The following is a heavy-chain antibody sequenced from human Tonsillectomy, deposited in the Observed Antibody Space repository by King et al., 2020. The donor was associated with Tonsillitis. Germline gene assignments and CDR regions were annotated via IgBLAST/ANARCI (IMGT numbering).Heavy chain of an antibody. Sequence: VQLVESGGGLVQPGGSLKLSCAASGFTFSGSAMHWVRQASGKGLEWVGHIRSKVNSSAPAYAASVKGRFTLSRDNSKNTAYLQMNSLKIEDTAVYYCTSSPGGAFDIWGQGTMVTVSS. D-gene: IGHD3-16*01. CDR1: GFTFSGSA. V-gene: IGHV3-73*02. CDR2: IRSKVNSSAP. CDR3: TSSPGGAFDI. J-gene: IGHJ3*02.